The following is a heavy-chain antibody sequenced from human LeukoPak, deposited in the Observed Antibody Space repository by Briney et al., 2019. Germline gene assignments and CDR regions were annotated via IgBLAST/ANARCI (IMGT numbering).Heavy chain of an antibody. J-gene: IGHJ6*02. CDR3: ARDLYDSSGYYLYYYYGMDV. V-gene: IGHV3-33*01. D-gene: IGHD3-22*01. Sequence: GGSLRLSYAASGFTFSSYGMHWVRQAPGKGLEWVAVIWYDGSNKYYADSVKGRFTISRDNSKNTLYLQMNSLRAEDTAVYYCARDLYDSSGYYLYYYYGMDVWGQGTTVTVSS. CDR1: GFTFSSYG. CDR2: IWYDGSNK.